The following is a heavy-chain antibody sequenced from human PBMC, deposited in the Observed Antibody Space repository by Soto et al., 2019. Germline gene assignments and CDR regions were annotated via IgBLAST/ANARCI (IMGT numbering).Heavy chain of an antibody. CDR3: ANGATVTTHYQYYGMDV. CDR1: GFTFDDFA. V-gene: IGHV3-43D*03. D-gene: IGHD4-17*01. J-gene: IGHJ6*02. CDR2: VNWGGDTT. Sequence: PGGSLRLSCAASGFTFDDFAMCWVRQVPGKGLEWISLVNWGGDTTFYAESVKGRFITYRDNNKNSVYTQMNSLRSEDSAVYYCANGATVTTHYQYYGMDVWGQGTTVTVSS.